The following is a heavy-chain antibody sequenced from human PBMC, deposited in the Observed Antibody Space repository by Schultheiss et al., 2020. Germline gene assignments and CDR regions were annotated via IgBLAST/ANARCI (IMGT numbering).Heavy chain of an antibody. J-gene: IGHJ4*02. CDR3: ARAVTTDFDY. CDR1: GGSISSGGYY. D-gene: IGHD4-17*01. Sequence: SQTLSLTCTVSGGSISSGGYYWSWIRQHPGKGLEWIGYIYYSGSTNYNPSLKSRVTLSVDTSKNQFSLKLSSVTAADTAVYYCARAVTTDFDYWGQGTLVTVSS. V-gene: IGHV4-31*03. CDR2: IYYSGST.